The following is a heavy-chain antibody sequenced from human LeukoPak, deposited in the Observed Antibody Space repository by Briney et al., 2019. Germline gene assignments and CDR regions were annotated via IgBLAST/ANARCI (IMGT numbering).Heavy chain of an antibody. CDR2: IYSGGGA. J-gene: IGHJ4*02. D-gene: IGHD6-6*01. CDR1: GFTVSSNY. Sequence: GGSLRLSCAASGFTVSSNYMSWVRQAPGKGLECVSVIYSGGGAYYADSVKGRFTISRDNAKNSLYLQMNSLRAEDTAVYYCARAIAYSSSGIDYWGQGTLVTVSS. V-gene: IGHV3-53*03. CDR3: ARAIAYSSSGIDY.